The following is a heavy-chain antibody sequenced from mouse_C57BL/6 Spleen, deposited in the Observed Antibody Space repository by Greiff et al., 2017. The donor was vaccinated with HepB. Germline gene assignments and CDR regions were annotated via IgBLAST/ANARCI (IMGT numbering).Heavy chain of an antibody. CDR2: IDPENGDT. J-gene: IGHJ4*01. CDR1: GFNIKDDY. D-gene: IGHD1-2*01. V-gene: IGHV14-4*01. Sequence: VQLQQSGAELVRPGVSVKLSCTASGFNIKDDYMHWVKQRPEQGLEWIGWIDPENGDTEYASKFQGKATITADTSSNTAYLQLSSLTSEDTAVYYCTITPRLTHSSYYYAMDYWGQGTSVTVSS. CDR3: TITPRLTHSSYYYAMDY.